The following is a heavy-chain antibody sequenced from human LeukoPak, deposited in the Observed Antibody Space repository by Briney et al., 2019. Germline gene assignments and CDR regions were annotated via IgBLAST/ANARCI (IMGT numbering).Heavy chain of an antibody. CDR2: IYYSGST. V-gene: IGHV4-39*01. CDR3: ARLPLAAASNWFDP. Sequence: SETLSVTCTVSGGSISSSSYYWGWIRQPPGKGLEWIGSIYYSGSTYYNPSLKSRVTISVDTSKNQFSLKLSSVTAADTAVYYCARLPLAAASNWFDPWGQGTLVTVSS. CDR1: GGSISSSSYY. D-gene: IGHD6-13*01. J-gene: IGHJ5*02.